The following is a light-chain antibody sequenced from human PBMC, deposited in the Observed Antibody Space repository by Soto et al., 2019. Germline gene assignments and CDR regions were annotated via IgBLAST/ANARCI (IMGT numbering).Light chain of an antibody. J-gene: IGKJ5*01. CDR1: QDISNF. CDR3: QHYDSLPIT. V-gene: IGKV1-33*01. Sequence: DIQLTQSPSSLSASVGDSVTITCQASQDISNFLYWYQQKPGKAPKILIYEASKLETGVPSSFSASGSGPDFTFTISSLQPEDFATYYCQHYDSLPITFGQGTRLEIK. CDR2: EAS.